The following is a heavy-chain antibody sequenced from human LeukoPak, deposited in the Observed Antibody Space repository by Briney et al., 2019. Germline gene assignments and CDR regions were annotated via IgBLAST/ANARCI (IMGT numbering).Heavy chain of an antibody. CDR2: IYYSGSP. CDR1: GGSISNNNYY. Sequence: PSETLSLTCTVSGGSISNNNYYWAWIRQPPGKGLECIGSIYYSGSPYYNPSLKSRVTISVDTSKNQFSLRLSSATAADTAVYYCATWRTAKTGFDYWGQGTLVTVSS. CDR3: ATWRTAKTGFDY. D-gene: IGHD1-1*01. J-gene: IGHJ4*02. V-gene: IGHV4-39*01.